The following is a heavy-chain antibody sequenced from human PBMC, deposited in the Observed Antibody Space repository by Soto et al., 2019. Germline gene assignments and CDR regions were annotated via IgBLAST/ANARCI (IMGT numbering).Heavy chain of an antibody. Sequence: SETLSLTCTVSGGSISDNDYYWSWIRQPPGKGLKWIGTISHTGTAYYNPSLESRVAVSVGTSENQFSLNLSSVTAADTAVYYCARLAYDANGFNVYGDDAFDLRGQGTMVTVSS. CDR2: ISHTGTA. J-gene: IGHJ3*01. CDR1: GGSISDNDYY. V-gene: IGHV4-39*01. CDR3: ARLAYDANGFNVYGDDAFDL. D-gene: IGHD3-22*01.